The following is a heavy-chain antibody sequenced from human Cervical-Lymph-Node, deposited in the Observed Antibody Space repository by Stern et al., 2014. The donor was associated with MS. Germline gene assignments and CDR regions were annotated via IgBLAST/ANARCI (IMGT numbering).Heavy chain of an antibody. CDR3: ARETYYDSSGYYYGAFDI. CDR2: IYYSGST. V-gene: IGHV4-59*01. J-gene: IGHJ3*02. Sequence: QVQLQESGPGLVKPSETLSLTCTVSGGSISSYYWSWIRQPPGKGLEWIGYIYYSGSTNYNPSLKSRVTISVDTSKNQFSLKLSSVTAADTAVYYCARETYYDSSGYYYGAFDIWGQGTMVTVSS. CDR1: GGSISSYY. D-gene: IGHD3-22*01.